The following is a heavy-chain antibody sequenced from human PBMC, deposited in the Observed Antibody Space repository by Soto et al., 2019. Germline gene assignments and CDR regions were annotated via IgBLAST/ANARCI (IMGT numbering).Heavy chain of an antibody. D-gene: IGHD6-13*01. V-gene: IGHV1-69*01. Sequence: QVQLVKSGDEVKKPGSSVKVSCKASGGTFSSYAISWVRQAPGQGLEWMGGIIPIFGTANYAQKFQGRVIITADEATRTAYMELSSLRSEDTALYYCTRDPGTAAAGMGAFDIWCQGTMVTVSS. CDR1: GGTFSSYA. J-gene: IGHJ3*02. CDR3: TRDPGTAAAGMGAFDI. CDR2: IIPIFGTA.